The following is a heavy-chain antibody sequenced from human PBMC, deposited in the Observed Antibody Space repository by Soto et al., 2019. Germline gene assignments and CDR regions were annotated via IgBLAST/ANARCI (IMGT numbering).Heavy chain of an antibody. V-gene: IGHV4-30-4*01. Sequence: SETLSLTCTVSGGSISSGDYYWSWIRQPPGKGLEWIGYIYYSGSTYYNPSLKSRVTISVDTSKNQFSLKLSSVTAADTAVYYCARDPGDSSGYEYFQHWGQGTLVTVSS. CDR2: IYYSGST. CDR3: ARDPGDSSGYEYFQH. J-gene: IGHJ1*01. D-gene: IGHD3-22*01. CDR1: GGSISSGDYY.